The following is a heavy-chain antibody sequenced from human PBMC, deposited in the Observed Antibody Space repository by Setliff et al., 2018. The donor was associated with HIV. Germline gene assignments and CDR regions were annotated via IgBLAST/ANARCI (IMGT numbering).Heavy chain of an antibody. CDR3: ARGMDYYDTSGYYQYYFDY. J-gene: IGHJ4*02. CDR1: GYTFTGYY. CDR2: INPKSDGT. D-gene: IGHD3-22*01. V-gene: IGHV1-2*04. Sequence: ASVKVSCKASGYTFTGYYVHWVRQAPGQGLEWMGWINPKSDGTNYAQKFQGWITMTRDTPISTAYMELSRLRSDDTAVYYCARGMDYYDTSGYYQYYFDYWGQGTLVTVSS.